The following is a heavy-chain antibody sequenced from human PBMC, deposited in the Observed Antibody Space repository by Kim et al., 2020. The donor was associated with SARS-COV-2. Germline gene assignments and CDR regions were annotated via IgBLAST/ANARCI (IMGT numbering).Heavy chain of an antibody. V-gene: IGHV1-69*01. J-gene: IGHJ4*02. D-gene: IGHD2-15*01. Sequence: KFQGRVTITADESTSTAYMELSSLRSEDAAVYYCARGEYCSGGSCYAFDYWGQGTLVTVSS. CDR3: ARGEYCSGGSCYAFDY.